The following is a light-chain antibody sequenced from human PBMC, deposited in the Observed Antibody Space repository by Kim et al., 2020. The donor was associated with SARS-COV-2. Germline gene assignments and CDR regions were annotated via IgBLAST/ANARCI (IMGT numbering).Light chain of an antibody. V-gene: IGLV2-14*01. CDR2: DVS. CDR1: SSDVGGYNY. J-gene: IGLJ2*01. CDR3: SSHTSTNTLI. Sequence: QSALTQPAYVSGSPGQSITISCTGTSSDVGGYNYVSWYQQHPGKAPKLMIYDVSKRPSGVSNRFSGSKSGNTASLTISGLQAEDEADYYCSSHTSTNTLIFGGGTQLTVL.